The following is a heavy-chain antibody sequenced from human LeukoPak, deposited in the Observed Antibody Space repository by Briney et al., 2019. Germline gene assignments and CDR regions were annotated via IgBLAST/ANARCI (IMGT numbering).Heavy chain of an antibody. V-gene: IGHV3-74*01. CDR2: INSDGSTI. CDR1: GFTFSSYW. D-gene: IGHD1-26*01. Sequence: GGSLRLSCAASGFTFSSYWVHWVRQAPGKGLEWVARINSDGSTINHADSVRGRFTISRDNAENTLYLQMRSLRAEDTAIYFCARAAYYRFDYWGQGTLVTVSS. J-gene: IGHJ4*02. CDR3: ARAAYYRFDY.